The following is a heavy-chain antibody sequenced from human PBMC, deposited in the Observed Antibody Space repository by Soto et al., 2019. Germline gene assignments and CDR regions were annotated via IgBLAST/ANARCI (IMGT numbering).Heavy chain of an antibody. J-gene: IGHJ4*02. D-gene: IGHD5-18*01. V-gene: IGHV1-69*02. CDR2: IIPILGIA. CDR3: ARGYDSFGNFDY. Sequence: QVQLVQSGAEVKKPGSSVKVSCKASGGTFSSYTISWVRQAPGQGLEWMGRIIPILGIANYAQKFQGRVTINADKYMRTAYMELSSLRSYDTAVYYCARGYDSFGNFDYWGQGTLVTVSS. CDR1: GGTFSSYT.